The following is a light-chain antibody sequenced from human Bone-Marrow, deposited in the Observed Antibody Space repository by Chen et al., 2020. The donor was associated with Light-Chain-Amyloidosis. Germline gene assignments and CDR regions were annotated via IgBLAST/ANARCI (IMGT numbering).Light chain of an antibody. J-gene: IGKJ3*01. CDR1: QSVSSY. CDR2: DAS. CDR3: QQRSNWPPGAFT. Sequence: EIVLTQSPATLSLSPGERATLSCRASQSVSSYLAWYQQKPGQAPRLIIYDASNRATGIPARFSGSWSGTDFTLTISILEPEDLAVYYCQQRSNWPPGAFTFGPGTKVDIK. V-gene: IGKV3-11*01.